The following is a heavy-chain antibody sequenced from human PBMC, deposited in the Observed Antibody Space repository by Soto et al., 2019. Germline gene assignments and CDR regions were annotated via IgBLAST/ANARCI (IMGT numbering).Heavy chain of an antibody. V-gene: IGHV1-18*01. Sequence: ASVKVSCTASGYTFTSYGISWVRQAPGQGLEWMGWISAYNSNTNYAQKLQDRVTMTTDTSTTTAYMELRSLRSDDTAVYYCARDCSSISCYKVLDYWGQGTLVTVSS. D-gene: IGHD2-2*02. CDR1: GYTFTSYG. CDR3: ARDCSSISCYKVLDY. J-gene: IGHJ4*02. CDR2: ISAYNSNT.